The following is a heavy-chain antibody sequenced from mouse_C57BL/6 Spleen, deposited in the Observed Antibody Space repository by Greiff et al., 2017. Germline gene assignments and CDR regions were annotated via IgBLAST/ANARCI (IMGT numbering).Heavy chain of an antibody. CDR3: AGDGNYYGSSYVDY. J-gene: IGHJ2*01. V-gene: IGHV3-6*01. CDR2: ISYDGSN. Sequence: ESGPGLVKPSQSLSLTCSVTGYSITSGYYWNWIRQFPGNKLEWMGYISYDGSNNYNPSLKNRISITRDTSKNQFFLKLNSVTTEDTATYYCAGDGNYYGSSYVDYWGQGTTLTVSS. CDR1: GYSITSGYY. D-gene: IGHD1-1*01.